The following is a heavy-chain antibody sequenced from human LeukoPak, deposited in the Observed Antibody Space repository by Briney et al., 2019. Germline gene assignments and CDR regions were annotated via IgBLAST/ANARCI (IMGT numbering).Heavy chain of an antibody. V-gene: IGHV1-18*01. CDR1: GYTFTNYG. J-gene: IGHJ6*02. CDR3: ATSEAGVAYYGVDV. CDR2: ISGYQGST. Sequence: ASVKVSCKASGYTFTNYGITWVRQAPGQGLEWMGWISGYQGSTKYAQNFQGRVTMTIDTSTSTAYMELTSLRSEDTAVYYCATSEAGVAYYGVDVWGQGTTVIVSS. D-gene: IGHD2-8*01.